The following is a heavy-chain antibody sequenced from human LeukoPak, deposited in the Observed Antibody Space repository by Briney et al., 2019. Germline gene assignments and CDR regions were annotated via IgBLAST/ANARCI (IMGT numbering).Heavy chain of an antibody. Sequence: GGSLRLSCAASGFIFSSYSMNWVRQAPGKGLEWVSSISSSSSYIYYADSVKGRFTISRDNARNSLYLQMNSLRAEDTAVYYCARDEVATNFDYWGQGTLVTVSS. CDR1: GFIFSSYS. D-gene: IGHD5-12*01. J-gene: IGHJ4*02. CDR2: ISSSSSYI. CDR3: ARDEVATNFDY. V-gene: IGHV3-21*01.